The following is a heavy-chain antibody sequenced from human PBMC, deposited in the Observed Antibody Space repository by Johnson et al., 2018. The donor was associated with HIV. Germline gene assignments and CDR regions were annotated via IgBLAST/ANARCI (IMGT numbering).Heavy chain of an antibody. CDR1: RFTFSNYA. D-gene: IGHD6-13*01. CDR3: ARDGESQQLPLGDAFDI. V-gene: IGHV3-30*14. Sequence: QEQLVESGGGLVQPGGSLRLSCAASRFTFSNYAMHWVRQAPGKGLEWVAVISYDGSNKYYAESVKGRFTISRDNSKNKLYLQMNNLRVEDTAVYYCARDGESQQLPLGDAFDIWGQGTMVTVSS. CDR2: ISYDGSNK. J-gene: IGHJ3*02.